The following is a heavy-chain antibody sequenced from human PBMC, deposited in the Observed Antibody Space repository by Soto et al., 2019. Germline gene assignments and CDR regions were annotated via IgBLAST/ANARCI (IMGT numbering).Heavy chain of an antibody. CDR2: VSPNSGNT. D-gene: IGHD6-25*01. Sequence: QVHLVQSGAEVKKPGASVMVSCKASGYSFGHFDIHWVRKAAGQGLKWMGWVSPNSGNTGYAQRFQGRITMTRDTSKSTAYMEVKSLTSADTAIYYCARARGAASFDLWGQGTLVTAS. CDR3: ARARGAASFDL. J-gene: IGHJ5*02. V-gene: IGHV1-8*01. CDR1: GYSFGHFD.